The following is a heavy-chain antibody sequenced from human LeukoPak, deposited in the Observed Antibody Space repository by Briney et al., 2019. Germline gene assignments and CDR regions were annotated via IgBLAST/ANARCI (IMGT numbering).Heavy chain of an antibody. CDR3: AKRGVVIRVILVGFHKEAYYFDS. CDR2: ISHTGNDI. D-gene: IGHD3-22*01. V-gene: IGHV3-21*05. J-gene: IGHJ4*02. Sequence: GGSLRLSCAASGFTFSTHSMNWVRQAPGKGLEWVSYISHTGNDIYYGESVKGRFTISRDNAKNTLYLQMNSLRAEDTAVYFCAKRGVVIRVILVGFHKEAYYFDSWGQGALVTVSS. CDR1: GFTFSTHS.